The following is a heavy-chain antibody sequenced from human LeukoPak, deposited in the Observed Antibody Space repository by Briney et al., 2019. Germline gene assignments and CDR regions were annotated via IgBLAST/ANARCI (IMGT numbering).Heavy chain of an antibody. CDR1: GGSFSGYY. CDR3: ARGRRGGYSYGYYYYYYMDV. Sequence: SETLSLTCAVYGGSFSGYYWSWIRQPPGKGLEWIGEINHSGSTNYNPSLKSRVTISVDTSKNQFSLKLSSVTAADTAVYYCARGRRGGYSYGYYYYYYMDVWGKGTTVTVSS. CDR2: INHSGST. D-gene: IGHD5-18*01. J-gene: IGHJ6*03. V-gene: IGHV4-34*01.